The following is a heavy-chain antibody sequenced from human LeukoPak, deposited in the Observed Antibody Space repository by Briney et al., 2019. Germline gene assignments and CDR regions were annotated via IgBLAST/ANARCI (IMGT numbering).Heavy chain of an antibody. CDR1: GFASKNYY. Sequence: PGGSLRLSCAASGFASKNYYLDWVRLAPGKGLEWVANIKQDGSEKYYVDSVKGRFTISRDNAKNSLYLQMNSLRAEDTAVYYCASRNLYYYDSSGYFYWGQGTLVTVSS. V-gene: IGHV3-7*01. D-gene: IGHD3-22*01. J-gene: IGHJ4*02. CDR2: IKQDGSEK. CDR3: ASRNLYYYDSSGYFY.